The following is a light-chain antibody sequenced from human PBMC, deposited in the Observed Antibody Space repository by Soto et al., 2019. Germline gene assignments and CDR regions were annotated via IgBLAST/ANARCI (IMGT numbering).Light chain of an antibody. CDR2: DAS. V-gene: IGKV1-5*01. CDR3: QQYNSYST. Sequence: QMTQCPSSLSPSLLDRVTITCRASQSISSWWAWYQQKPGKAPQLLIYDASSLESGAPSRFSGSGSGTEFTLTISSLQPDDFATYYRQQYNSYSTFGQGTKVDIK. CDR1: QSISSW. J-gene: IGKJ1*01.